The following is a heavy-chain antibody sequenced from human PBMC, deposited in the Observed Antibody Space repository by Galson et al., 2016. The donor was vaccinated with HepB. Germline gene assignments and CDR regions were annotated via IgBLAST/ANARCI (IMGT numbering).Heavy chain of an antibody. CDR1: GGSIGNQY. V-gene: IGHV4-59*11. Sequence: ETLSLTCTVSGGSIGNQYWSWIRQPPGKGLEWIGNIFYNGNTEYNPSLKSRVTISADTSKNQFSLKLSAVTAADTAVYYCARSGYYYYDSLDYWGQGTLVTVSS. CDR2: IFYNGNT. CDR3: ARSGYYYYDSLDY. D-gene: IGHD3-22*01. J-gene: IGHJ4*02.